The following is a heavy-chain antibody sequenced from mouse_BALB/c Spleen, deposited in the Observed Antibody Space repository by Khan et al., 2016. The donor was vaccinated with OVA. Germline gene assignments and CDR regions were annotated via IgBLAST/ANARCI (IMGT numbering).Heavy chain of an antibody. CDR2: INSNGGTS. V-gene: IGHV5-6-3*01. CDR3: ARSCCRYCGGYWYVDV. D-gene: IGHD2-14*01. Sequence: EVELVESGGGLVQPGGSLKLSCAASGFTFSGYGMSWVRQTPDKRLELVATINSNGGTSYYPDSVKGRFTISRDNAKNTLHLQMSSLKSAEPAMYNGARSCCRYCGGYWYVDVRGAGNTVT. CDR1: GFTFSGYG. J-gene: IGHJ1*01.